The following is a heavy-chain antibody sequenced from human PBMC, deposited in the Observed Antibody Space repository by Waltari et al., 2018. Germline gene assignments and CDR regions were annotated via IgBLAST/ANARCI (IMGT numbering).Heavy chain of an antibody. CDR3: ARAHPTIWSGAWFDP. J-gene: IGHJ5*02. CDR2: IYHSGIT. Sequence: VQLQESGPGLVKPSETLSLTCAVSGYSIRSGYYWGWIRHPPRTGLEWIVSIYHSGITYYNPSLNSRVTISVDTSKNQFSLKLSSVTASDTAVYYCARAHPTIWSGAWFDPWGQGTLVTVSS. V-gene: IGHV4-38-2*01. CDR1: GYSIRSGYY. D-gene: IGHD3-3*01.